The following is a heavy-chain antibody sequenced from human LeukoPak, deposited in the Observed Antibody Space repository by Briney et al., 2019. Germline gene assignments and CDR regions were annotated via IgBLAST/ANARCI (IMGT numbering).Heavy chain of an antibody. D-gene: IGHD6-13*01. CDR1: GFTFSSYA. V-gene: IGHV3-23*01. J-gene: IGHJ4*02. CDR2: ISGSGGST. CDR3: AKELGYSSSWYYFDY. Sequence: GGSLRLSCAASGFTFSSYAMSWVRQAPGKGLEWVSAISGSGGSTYYADSVKGRFTISRDNSKNTLYLQMDSLRAEDTAVYYCAKELGYSSSWYYFDYWGQGTLVTVSS.